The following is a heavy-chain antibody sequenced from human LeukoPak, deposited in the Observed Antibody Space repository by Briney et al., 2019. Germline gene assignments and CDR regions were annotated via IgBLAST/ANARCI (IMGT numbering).Heavy chain of an antibody. V-gene: IGHV4-31*11. J-gene: IGHJ4*02. Sequence: SETLSLTCAVSGGSISSGGYSWSWIRQHPGTGLEWLGYIYYSGSTYYNPSLKSRVTISVDTSKNQFSLKLSSVTAADTAVYYCARAMVRGVRLFDYWGQGTLVTVSS. CDR2: IYYSGST. D-gene: IGHD3-10*01. CDR3: ARAMVRGVRLFDY. CDR1: GGSISSGGYS.